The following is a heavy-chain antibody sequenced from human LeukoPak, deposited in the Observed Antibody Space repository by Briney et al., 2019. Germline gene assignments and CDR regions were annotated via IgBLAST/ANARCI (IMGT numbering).Heavy chain of an antibody. CDR3: ARESVSSGTNWFDP. J-gene: IGHJ5*02. Sequence: SETLSLTCAVSAYSISSDYYWGWIRQPPGKGLEWIGTIYHSGTTCYSPSLKSRVTISVDTSKNQFSLKLSSVTAADTAVYYRARESVSSGTNWFDPWGQGTLVTVSS. CDR2: IYHSGTT. D-gene: IGHD3-10*01. CDR1: AYSISSDYY. V-gene: IGHV4-38-2*02.